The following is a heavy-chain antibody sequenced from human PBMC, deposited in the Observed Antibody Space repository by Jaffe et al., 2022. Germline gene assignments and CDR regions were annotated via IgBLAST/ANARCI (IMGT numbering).Heavy chain of an antibody. D-gene: IGHD2-15*01. CDR1: GFTFSSYW. V-gene: IGHV3-7*01. CDR2: IKQDGSEK. CDR3: ARDLGYCSGGSCYEFGAFDI. J-gene: IGHJ3*02. Sequence: EVQLVESGGGLVQPGGSLRLSCAASGFTFSSYWMSWVRQAPGKGLEWVANIKQDGSEKYYVDSVKGRFTISRDNAKNSLYLQMNSLRAEDTAVYYCARDLGYCSGGSCYEFGAFDIWGQGTMVTVSS.